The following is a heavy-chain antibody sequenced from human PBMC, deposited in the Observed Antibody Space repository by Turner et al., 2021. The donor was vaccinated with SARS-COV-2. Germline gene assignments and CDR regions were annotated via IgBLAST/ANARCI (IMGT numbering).Heavy chain of an antibody. J-gene: IGHJ4*02. CDR1: GFTFNNNW. CDR2: RKQDGSET. D-gene: IGHD6-19*01. Sequence: EVQLAESGGALVQPGGSLRLSCAASGFTFNNNWMNWVRQAPGKGLEWVDIRKQDGSETLYVDSVKGRFTISRDNAKNSLYLQMNSLGAEDTAIYYCARGSGWVADYWGQGTLVTVSS. CDR3: ARGSGWVADY. V-gene: IGHV3-7*01.